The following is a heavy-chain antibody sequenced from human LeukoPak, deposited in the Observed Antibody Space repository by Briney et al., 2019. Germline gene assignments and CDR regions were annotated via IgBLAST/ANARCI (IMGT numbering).Heavy chain of an antibody. CDR1: GGSISSYY. D-gene: IGHD5-18*01. Sequence: SETLSLTCTVSGGSISSYYWSWIRQPPGKGLEWIGYIYYSGSTNYNPSLKSRVTISVDTSKNQFSLKLSSVTAADTAVYYCASLRGYSYDYYMDVWGKGTTVTISS. V-gene: IGHV4-59*01. CDR3: ASLRGYSYDYYMDV. CDR2: IYYSGST. J-gene: IGHJ6*03.